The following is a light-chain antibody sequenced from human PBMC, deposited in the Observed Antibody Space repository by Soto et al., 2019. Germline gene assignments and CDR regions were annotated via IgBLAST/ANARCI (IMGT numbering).Light chain of an antibody. CDR1: HTFSSF. J-gene: IGKJ2*01. CDR2: GAF. CDR3: QQTYSPPFT. V-gene: IGKV1-39*01. Sequence: DIQMTQSPSSLSASVGDRVTITCRASHTFSSFLNWYQQKLGKPPTLLIYGAFNLRSGVPSRFADSGGGAEFRLTISSLQPGDFETYYCQQTYSPPFTFGQGTSLELK.